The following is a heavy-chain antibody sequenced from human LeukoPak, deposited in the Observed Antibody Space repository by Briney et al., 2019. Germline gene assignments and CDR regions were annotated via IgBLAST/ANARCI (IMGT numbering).Heavy chain of an antibody. CDR2: IYPGDSDT. CDR1: GYIFTSYW. V-gene: IGHV5-51*01. Sequence: ESLKISCKASGYIFTSYWIGWVRQMPGKGLEWMGIIYPGDSDTRYSPSFQGQVTISADKSISTAYLQWSSLKASDTAMYYCARRSYGGNSGLAFDIWGQGTMVTVSS. D-gene: IGHD4-23*01. CDR3: ARRSYGGNSGLAFDI. J-gene: IGHJ3*02.